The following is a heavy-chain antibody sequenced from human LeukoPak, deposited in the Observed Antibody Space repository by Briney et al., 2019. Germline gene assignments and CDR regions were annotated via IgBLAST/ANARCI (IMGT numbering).Heavy chain of an antibody. Sequence: GGSLRLSCAASGFTFSSYTMHWVRQAPGKGLEWVSVISNNGSNKYYADSVKGRFTISRDNSKNTLYLQMNSLRAEDTAVYYCAREQLQLWSSFDYWGQGTLVTVSS. CDR3: AREQLQLWSSFDY. CDR2: ISNNGSNK. D-gene: IGHD5-18*01. J-gene: IGHJ4*02. CDR1: GFTFSSYT. V-gene: IGHV3-30-3*01.